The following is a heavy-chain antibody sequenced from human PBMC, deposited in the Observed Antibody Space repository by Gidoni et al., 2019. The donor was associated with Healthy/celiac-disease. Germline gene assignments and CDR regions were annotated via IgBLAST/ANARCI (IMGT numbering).Heavy chain of an antibody. J-gene: IGHJ4*02. D-gene: IGHD1-26*01. CDR1: GFTFSSYA. CDR3: ARDWSVGSYYDY. CDR2: ISYDGSNK. Sequence: QVQLVESGGGVVQPGRSLRLSCAASGFTFSSYAMHWVRQAPGKGLEWVAVISYDGSNKYYADSVKGRFTISRDNSKNTLYLQMNSLRAEDTAVYYCARDWSVGSYYDYWGQGTLVTVSS. V-gene: IGHV3-30-3*01.